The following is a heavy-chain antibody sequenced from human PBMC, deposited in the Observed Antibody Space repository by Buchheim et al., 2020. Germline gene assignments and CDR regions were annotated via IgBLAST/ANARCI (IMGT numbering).Heavy chain of an antibody. V-gene: IGHV4-39*07. CDR3: ARGSYQTGWRGFSYYSMDV. Sequence: HLQGSGPGLVRPSETLSLTCTVSGASINSGGYYWDWVRQPPGKGLEWVGHIYSGGSTYFNPSLKCRITISFDASNNQISLMLTSVTAADTGTYYCARGSYQTGWRGFSYYSMDVWGQGT. J-gene: IGHJ6*02. CDR1: GASINSGGYY. CDR2: IYSGGST. D-gene: IGHD6-19*01.